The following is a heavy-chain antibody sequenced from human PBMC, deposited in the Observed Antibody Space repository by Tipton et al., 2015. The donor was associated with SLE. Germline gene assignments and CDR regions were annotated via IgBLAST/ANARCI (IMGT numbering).Heavy chain of an antibody. V-gene: IGHV3-15*01. J-gene: IGHJ4*02. D-gene: IGHD1-26*01. CDR3: AKDGGIVGATKPFDY. Sequence: SLRLSCAASGFTFSNAWMSWVRQAPGKGLEWVGRIKSKTDGGTTDYAAPVKGRFTISRDDSKNTLYLQMNSLKTEDTAVYYCAKDGGIVGATKPFDYWGQGTLVTVSS. CDR1: GFTFSNAW. CDR2: IKSKTDGGTT.